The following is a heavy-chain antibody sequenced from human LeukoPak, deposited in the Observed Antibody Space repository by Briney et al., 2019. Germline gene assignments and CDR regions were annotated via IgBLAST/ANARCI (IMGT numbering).Heavy chain of an antibody. D-gene: IGHD1-26*01. CDR3: ARHEYSGSYYGLSWFDP. V-gene: IGHV4-39*01. J-gene: IGHJ5*02. Sequence: SETLSLTCTVSGGSISSSGYYWGWIRQPPGKGLEWIASIYYSGSTYYNPSLTRRVTISVDTSKNQLSLKLSSLTAADTAVYYCARHEYSGSYYGLSWFDPWGQGTLVTVSS. CDR2: IYYSGST. CDR1: GGSISSSGYY.